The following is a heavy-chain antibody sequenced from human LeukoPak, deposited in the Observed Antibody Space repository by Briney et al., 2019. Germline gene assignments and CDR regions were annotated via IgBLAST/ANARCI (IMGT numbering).Heavy chain of an antibody. CDR2: INPNSGGT. Sequence: ASVKVSCKASGYTFTGYYMHWVRQAPGQGLEWMGWINPNSGGTNYAQKFQGRVTMTRDTSISTAYMELSRLRSDDTAVYYCARDFPPLYCSSTSCYPSVTDYWGQGTLVTVSS. D-gene: IGHD2-2*01. J-gene: IGHJ4*02. CDR3: ARDFPPLYCSSTSCYPSVTDY. CDR1: GYTFTGYY. V-gene: IGHV1-2*02.